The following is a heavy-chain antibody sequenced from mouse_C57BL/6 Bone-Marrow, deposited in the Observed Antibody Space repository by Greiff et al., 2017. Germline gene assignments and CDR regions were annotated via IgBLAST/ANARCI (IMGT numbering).Heavy chain of an antibody. CDR2: IYPRSGNT. V-gene: IGHV1-81*01. J-gene: IGHJ1*03. CDR1: GYTFTSYG. CDR3: ASSYGYWYFDV. D-gene: IGHD1-1*01. Sequence: VKVVESGAELARPGASVKLSCKASGYTFTSYGISWVKQRTGQGLEWIGEIYPRSGNTYYNEKFKGKATLTADKSSSTAYMELRSLTSEDSAVFFCASSYGYWYFDVWGTGTTVTVSS.